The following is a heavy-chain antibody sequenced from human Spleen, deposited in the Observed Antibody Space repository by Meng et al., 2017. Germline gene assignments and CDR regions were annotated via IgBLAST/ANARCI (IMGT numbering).Heavy chain of an antibody. CDR1: GGSISSGGYY. D-gene: IGHD5-12*01. CDR2: IYYSGST. J-gene: IGHJ4*02. Sequence: QVQLQEAGPGLVKPSQTLSLTCTVSGGSISSGGYYWSWIRQHPGKGLEWIGYIYYSGSTYYNPSLKSLVTISVDTSKNQFSLKLSSVTAADTAVYYCARLMSGYDVFDYWGQGTLVTVSS. V-gene: IGHV4-31*01. CDR3: ARLMSGYDVFDY.